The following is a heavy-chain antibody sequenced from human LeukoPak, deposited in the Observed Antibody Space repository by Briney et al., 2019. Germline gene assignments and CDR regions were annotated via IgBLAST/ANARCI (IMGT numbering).Heavy chain of an antibody. D-gene: IGHD3-9*01. CDR1: GYTFTSYA. Sequence: ASVKVSCKASGYTFTSYAMNWVRQAPGQGLEWMGGIIPIFGTANYAQKFQGRVTITADKSTSTAYMELSSLRSEDTAVYYCARAPRYFDWLFSYWGQGTLVTVSS. V-gene: IGHV1-69*06. CDR2: IIPIFGTA. CDR3: ARAPRYFDWLFSY. J-gene: IGHJ4*02.